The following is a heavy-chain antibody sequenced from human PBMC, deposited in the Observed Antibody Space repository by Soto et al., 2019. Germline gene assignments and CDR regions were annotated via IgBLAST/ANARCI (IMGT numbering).Heavy chain of an antibody. CDR2: IIPIFGTA. V-gene: IGHV1-69*01. CDR3: ASNYGGNPRGAFDI. J-gene: IGHJ3*02. Sequence: QVQLVQSGAEVKKPGSSVKVSCKASGGTFSSYAISWVRQAPGQGLEWMGGIIPIFGTANYAQKFQGRVTITADEYTSTAYMELSSLRSEDTAVYYCASNYGGNPRGAFDIWGQGTMVTVSS. D-gene: IGHD4-17*01. CDR1: GGTFSSYA.